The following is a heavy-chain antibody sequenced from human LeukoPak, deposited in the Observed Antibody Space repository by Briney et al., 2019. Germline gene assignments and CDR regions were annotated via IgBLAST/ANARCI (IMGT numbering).Heavy chain of an antibody. CDR1: GYTFTTYG. V-gene: IGHV1-18*01. Sequence: ASVKVSCKASGYTFTTYGFSWVRQAPGQGLEWMGWINPYNGNTKYAQKFQGRVTMTTDTSTSTAYMELRSLRFDDAAVYYCAKAIAAPVWYFDLWGRGTLVTVSS. D-gene: IGHD6-13*01. J-gene: IGHJ2*01. CDR2: INPYNGNT. CDR3: AKAIAAPVWYFDL.